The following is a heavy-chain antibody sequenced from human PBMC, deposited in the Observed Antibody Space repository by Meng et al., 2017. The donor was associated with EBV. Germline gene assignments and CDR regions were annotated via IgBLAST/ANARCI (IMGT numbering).Heavy chain of an antibody. CDR1: GGTFSSYA. J-gene: IGHJ4*02. CDR2: IIPIFGTA. Sequence: QWLRLRAGAEVQKAGSSVKVSGKASGGTFSSYAISLVRQAPGQGLEWMGGIIPIFGTANYAQKFQGRVTITADKSTSTAYMELSSLRSEDTAVYYCARAEIAAAGRLDYWGQGTLVTVSS. D-gene: IGHD6-13*01. V-gene: IGHV1-69*06. CDR3: ARAEIAAAGRLDY.